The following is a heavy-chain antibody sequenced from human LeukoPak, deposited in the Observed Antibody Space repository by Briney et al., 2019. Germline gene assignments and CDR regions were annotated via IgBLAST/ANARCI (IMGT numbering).Heavy chain of an antibody. CDR3: AREGQQLGAEYFQH. CDR2: ISSSSSNM. D-gene: IGHD6-13*01. Sequence: YISSSSSNMYYADSVKGRFTISRDNAKNSLYLQMNSLRDEDTAVYYCAREGQQLGAEYFQHWGQGTLVTVSS. V-gene: IGHV3-48*02. J-gene: IGHJ1*01.